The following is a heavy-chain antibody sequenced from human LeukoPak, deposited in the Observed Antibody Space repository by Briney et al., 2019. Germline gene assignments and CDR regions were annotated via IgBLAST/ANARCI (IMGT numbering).Heavy chain of an antibody. CDR3: ARPNDAFDV. Sequence: GESLKISCEASGFPFTVHWIAWVRQMPGKGLEWMGVIFPADSDTRYSPSFQGHVTISADTSTRTAFLQWTSLKPSDSAMYYCARPNDAFDVWGQGTMVIVSS. V-gene: IGHV5-51*01. CDR1: GFPFTVHW. CDR2: IFPADSDT. J-gene: IGHJ3*01.